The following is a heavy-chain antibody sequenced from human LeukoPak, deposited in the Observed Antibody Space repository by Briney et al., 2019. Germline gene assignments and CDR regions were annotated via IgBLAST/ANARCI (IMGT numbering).Heavy chain of an antibody. Sequence: SETLSLTCTVSGGSISSYYWSWIRQPPGKGLEWIGYIYYSGSTNYNPSLKSRVTISVDTSKNQFSLKLSSVTAADTAVYYCARGIVGATVRRRYFDYWGQGTLVTVSS. CDR1: GGSISSYY. V-gene: IGHV4-59*01. CDR2: IYYSGST. J-gene: IGHJ4*02. CDR3: ARGIVGATVRRRYFDY. D-gene: IGHD1-26*01.